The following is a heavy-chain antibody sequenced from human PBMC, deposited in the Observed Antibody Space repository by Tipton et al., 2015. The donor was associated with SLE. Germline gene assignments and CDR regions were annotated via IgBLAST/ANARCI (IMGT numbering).Heavy chain of an antibody. J-gene: IGHJ2*01. V-gene: IGHV4-34*01. CDR2: INHSGST. CDR1: GGSFSGYY. CDR3: ARLEGQQLVGDFDL. Sequence: TLSLTCAVYGGSFSGYYWSWIRQPPGKGLEWIGEINHSGSTNYNPSLKSRVTISVDTSKNHFSLKLSSVTAADTAVYYCARLEGQQLVGDFDLWGRGTLVTVSS. D-gene: IGHD6-13*01.